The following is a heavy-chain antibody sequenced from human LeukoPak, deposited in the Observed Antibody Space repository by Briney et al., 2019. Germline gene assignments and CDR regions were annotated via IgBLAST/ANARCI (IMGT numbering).Heavy chain of an antibody. Sequence: ASVKVSCKASGGTFSSYAISWVRQAPGQGLEWMGWISCYNGDTHYAQKLQGRVTLTTDTPTTTVYMELRSLRSDDTAVYYCARDPSNTSGWKTWFDTWGQGTPVTVSS. J-gene: IGHJ5*02. D-gene: IGHD6-19*01. CDR3: ARDPSNTSGWKTWFDT. CDR2: ISCYNGDT. CDR1: GGTFSSYA. V-gene: IGHV1-18*01.